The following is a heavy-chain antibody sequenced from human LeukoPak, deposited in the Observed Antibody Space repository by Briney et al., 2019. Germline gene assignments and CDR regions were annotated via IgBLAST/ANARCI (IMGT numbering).Heavy chain of an antibody. CDR2: ISYDGSNK. CDR1: GFTFSSYA. CDR3: ARDREAYVWGNGFDY. J-gene: IGHJ4*02. Sequence: GGSLRLSCAASGFTFSSYAMHWVRQAPGKGLEWVAVISYDGSNKYYADSVEGRFTISRDNSKNTLYLQMNSLRAEDTAVYYCARDREAYVWGNGFDYWGQGTLVTVSS. D-gene: IGHD3-16*01. V-gene: IGHV3-30*04.